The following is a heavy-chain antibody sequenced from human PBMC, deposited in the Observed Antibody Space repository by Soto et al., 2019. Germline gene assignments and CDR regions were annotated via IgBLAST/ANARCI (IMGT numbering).Heavy chain of an antibody. CDR3: ARGISYGYYYYSMDV. V-gene: IGHV4-39*01. CDR1: GGSISSSSYY. CDR2: IYYSGST. Sequence: SETLSLTCTVSGGSISSSSYYWGWIRQPPGKGLEWIGSIYYSGSTYYNPSLKSRVTISVDTSKNQFSLKLSSVTAADTAVYYCARGISYGYYYYSMDVWGQGTTDTVSS. D-gene: IGHD5-18*01. J-gene: IGHJ6*02.